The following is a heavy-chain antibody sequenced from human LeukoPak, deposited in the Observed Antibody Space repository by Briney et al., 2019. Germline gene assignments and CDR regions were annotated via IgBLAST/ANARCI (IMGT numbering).Heavy chain of an antibody. Sequence: ASVKVSCKASGYTFTSYAMHWVRQAPGQRLEWMEWINAGNGNTEYSQKFQGRVTITRDTSASTAYMELSSLRSEDTAVYYCARAPIVVVPAAEDSLYYYMDGWGKGTTVTVSS. CDR3: ARAPIVVVPAAEDSLYYYMDG. J-gene: IGHJ6*03. CDR2: INAGNGNT. D-gene: IGHD2-2*01. CDR1: GYTFTSYA. V-gene: IGHV1-3*01.